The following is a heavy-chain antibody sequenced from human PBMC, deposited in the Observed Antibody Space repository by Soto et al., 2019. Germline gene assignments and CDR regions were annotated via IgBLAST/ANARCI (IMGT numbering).Heavy chain of an antibody. CDR3: AKDLGAIDYYYYMDV. J-gene: IGHJ6*03. Sequence: GGSLRLSCASSGFTFSSYGMHLVRQAPGKGLEWVAVISYDGSNKYYADSVKGRFTISRDNSKNTLYLQMNSLRAEDTAVYYCAKDLGAIDYYYYMDVWGKGTTVTVSS. V-gene: IGHV3-30*18. D-gene: IGHD2-2*02. CDR1: GFTFSSYG. CDR2: ISYDGSNK.